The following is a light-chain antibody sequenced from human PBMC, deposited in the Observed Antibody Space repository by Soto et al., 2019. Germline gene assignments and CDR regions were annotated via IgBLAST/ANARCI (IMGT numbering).Light chain of an antibody. V-gene: IGKV3-20*01. CDR3: QQFDTSPPST. CDR2: GAS. J-gene: IGKJ5*01. CDR1: QSVSSSY. Sequence: EIVLTQSPGTLSLSPGERATLSCRASQSVSSSYLAWYQQKPGQAPRLLIYGASSRADGIPDRFSGSGSGTDFTLTISRLEPEDFAVYYCQQFDTSPPSTFGQGTRLEIK.